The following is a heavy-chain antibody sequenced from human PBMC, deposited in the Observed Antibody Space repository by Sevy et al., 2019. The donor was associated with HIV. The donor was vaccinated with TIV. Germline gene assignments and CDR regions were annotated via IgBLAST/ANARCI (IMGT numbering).Heavy chain of an antibody. CDR3: AKDSAGIVVVVAALDY. CDR1: GFTFSSYA. CDR2: ISGSGGST. Sequence: GGSLRLSCAASGFTFSSYAMSWVRQAPGKGLEWVSAISGSGGSTYYADSVKGRFTISRDNSKKTLYLQMNSLRAEDTAVYYCAKDSAGIVVVVAALDYWGQGTLVTVSS. D-gene: IGHD2-15*01. V-gene: IGHV3-23*01. J-gene: IGHJ4*02.